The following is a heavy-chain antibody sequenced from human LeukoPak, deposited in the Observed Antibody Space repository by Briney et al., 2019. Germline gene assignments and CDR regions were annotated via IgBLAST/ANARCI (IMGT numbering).Heavy chain of an antibody. Sequence: SETLSLTCTVSGGSISSGSYYWSWIRQPAGKGLEWIGLIYTSGSTNYNPSLKSRVTISVDTSKNQFSLKLSSVTAADTAVYYCAIGLIAARPYYYYMDVWGKGTTVTVSS. D-gene: IGHD6-6*01. CDR1: GGSISSGSYY. J-gene: IGHJ6*03. CDR2: IYTSGST. CDR3: AIGLIAARPYYYYMDV. V-gene: IGHV4-61*02.